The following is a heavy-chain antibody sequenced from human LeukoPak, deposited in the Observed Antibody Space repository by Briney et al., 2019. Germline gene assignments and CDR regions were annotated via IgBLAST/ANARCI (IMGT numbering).Heavy chain of an antibody. J-gene: IGHJ4*02. CDR3: ARDYGDPTHFDY. D-gene: IGHD4-17*01. CDR2: IIPIFGTA. V-gene: IGHV1-69*13. Sequence: SVKVSCKASGYTFTSYGISWVRQAPGQGLEWMGGIIPIFGTANYAQKFQGRVTITADESTSTAYMELSSLRSEDTAVYYCARDYGDPTHFDYWGQGTLVTVSS. CDR1: GYTFTSYG.